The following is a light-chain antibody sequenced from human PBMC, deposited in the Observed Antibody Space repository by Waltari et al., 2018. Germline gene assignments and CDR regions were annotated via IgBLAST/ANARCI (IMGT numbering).Light chain of an antibody. CDR2: DAS. V-gene: IGKV3-11*01. Sequence: EIVLTQSPATLSVSPGERATLSCRASQSVSSNLAWYQQKPGQAPRLLIYDASNRATGIPARFSGSGSGTDFTLTISSREPEDFAVYYCQHRSNWPLTFGPGTKVDIK. J-gene: IGKJ3*01. CDR1: QSVSSN. CDR3: QHRSNWPLT.